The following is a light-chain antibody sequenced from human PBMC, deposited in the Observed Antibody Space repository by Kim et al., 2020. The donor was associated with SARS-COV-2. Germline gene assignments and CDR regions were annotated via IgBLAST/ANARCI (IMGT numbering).Light chain of an antibody. CDR3: QAWDSTWV. V-gene: IGLV3-1*01. CDR1: KLGDKY. J-gene: IGLJ3*02. CDR2: QDS. Sequence: VSVSPGQIASITCSGDKLGDKYACWYQQKPGQSPVLVIYQDSKRPSGIPERFSGSNSGNTATLTISGTQAMDEADYYCQAWDSTWVFGGGTQLTVL.